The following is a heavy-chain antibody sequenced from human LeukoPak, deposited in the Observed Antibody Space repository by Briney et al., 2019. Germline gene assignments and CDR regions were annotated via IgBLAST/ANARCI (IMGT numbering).Heavy chain of an antibody. D-gene: IGHD3-10*01. J-gene: IGHJ5*02. CDR3: ARGQIWFGELLSHNWFDP. V-gene: IGHV7-4-1*02. CDR2: INTNTGNP. Sequence: GASVKVSCKASGYTFTSYAMNWVRQAPGQGLEWMGWINTNTGNPTYAQGFTGRFVFSLDTSVSTAYLQISSLKAEDTAVYYCARGQIWFGELLSHNWFDPWGQGTLVTVSS. CDR1: GYTFTSYA.